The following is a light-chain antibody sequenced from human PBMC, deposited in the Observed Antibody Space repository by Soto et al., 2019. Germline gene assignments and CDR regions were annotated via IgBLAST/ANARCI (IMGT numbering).Light chain of an antibody. CDR3: QQTRSYPST. Sequence: VMTQAPATLSVSPGERATLSCRASQTINNNVAWYQLKDGQVPRLVIYGASTRATDIPARFSGSGSGTEFTLTISSLQSEDFAEYHCQQTRSYPSTFGGGTKVDIK. CDR1: QTINNN. CDR2: GAS. J-gene: IGKJ4*01. V-gene: IGKV3-15*01.